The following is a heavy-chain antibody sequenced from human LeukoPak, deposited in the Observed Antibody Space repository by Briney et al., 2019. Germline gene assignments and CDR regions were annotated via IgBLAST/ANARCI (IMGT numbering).Heavy chain of an antibody. D-gene: IGHD3-22*01. CDR3: ARYDSSGYFDY. V-gene: IGHV5-51*01. J-gene: IGHJ4*02. Sequence: GESLQISCKGSGYTFTTYWIGWVRQMPGKGLEWMGIIYPDDSDTRYSPSFQGQVTISADRSISTAYLQRSSLKASDTAMYYCARYDSSGYFDYWGQGTLVTVSS. CDR1: GYTFTTYW. CDR2: IYPDDSDT.